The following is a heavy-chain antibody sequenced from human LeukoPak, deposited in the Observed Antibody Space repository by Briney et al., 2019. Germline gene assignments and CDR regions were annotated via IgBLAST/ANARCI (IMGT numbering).Heavy chain of an antibody. CDR1: GFTFSSYA. D-gene: IGHD3-22*01. CDR2: ISYDGSNK. CDR3: ARAPAYYYDSSGYYYFDY. J-gene: IGHJ4*02. V-gene: IGHV3-30-3*01. Sequence: QPGGSLRLSCAASGFTFSSYAMHWVRQAPGKGLEWVAVISYDGSNKYYADSVKGRFTISRDNAKDSLYLQMNSLRAEDTAVYYCARAPAYYYDSSGYYYFDYWGQGTLVTVSS.